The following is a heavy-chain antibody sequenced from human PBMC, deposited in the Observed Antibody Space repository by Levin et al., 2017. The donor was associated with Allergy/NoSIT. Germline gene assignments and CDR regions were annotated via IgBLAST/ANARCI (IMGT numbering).Heavy chain of an antibody. CDR2: IYYSGST. CDR1: GGSISSSSYY. D-gene: IGHD6-19*01. J-gene: IGHJ3*02. Sequence: SETLSLTCTVSGGSISSSSYYWGWIRQPPGKGLEWIGSIYYSGSTYYNPSLKSRVTISVDTSKNQFSLKLSSVTAADTAVYYCASCSGWVHDAFDIWGQGTMVTVSS. CDR3: ASCSGWVHDAFDI. V-gene: IGHV4-39*01.